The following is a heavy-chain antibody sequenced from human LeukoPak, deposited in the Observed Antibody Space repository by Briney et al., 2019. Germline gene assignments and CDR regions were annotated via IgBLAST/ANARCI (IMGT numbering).Heavy chain of an antibody. V-gene: IGHV4-34*01. J-gene: IGHJ4*02. Sequence: SETLSLTCAVSGGHFSGFFWTWIRQPPGKGLEWIGEVNHRGSSNFHPSLQSRVSISVATSRYQFSLKLTSLTTADTAMYYCARRSPSMITSGGIVGHFDYWGPGSLVTVSS. CDR3: ARRSPSMITSGGIVGHFDY. CDR1: GGHFSGFF. D-gene: IGHD3-16*02. CDR2: VNHRGSS.